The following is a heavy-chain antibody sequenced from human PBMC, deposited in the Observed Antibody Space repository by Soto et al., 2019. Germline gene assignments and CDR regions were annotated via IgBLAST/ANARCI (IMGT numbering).Heavy chain of an antibody. CDR1: GGSFSGYY. CDR3: ARGNGGDSSSWYARNYRPYNWFDP. Sequence: QVQLQQWGAGLLKPSETLSLTCAVYGGSFSGYYWSWIRQPPGKGLEWIGEINHSGSTNYNPSLKSRVTISVDTSKNQFSLKLSSVTAADTAVYYCARGNGGDSSSWYARNYRPYNWFDPWGQGTLVTVSS. V-gene: IGHV4-34*01. CDR2: INHSGST. J-gene: IGHJ5*02. D-gene: IGHD6-13*01.